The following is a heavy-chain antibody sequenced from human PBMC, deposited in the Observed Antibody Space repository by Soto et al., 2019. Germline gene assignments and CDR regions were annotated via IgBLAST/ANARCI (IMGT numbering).Heavy chain of an antibody. Sequence: EVQLVQSGAEVKKPGESLKISCKGSGYSFTSYWIGWVRQMPGKGLEWMGIIYPGDSDTRYSPAFQGQVTISAGKSIGTASLQGVGLSASDTATYNSATHVVGGGWSVTMAGDWFGPWGRRTLVTVSS. CDR2: IYPGDSDT. V-gene: IGHV5-51*03. CDR3: ATHVVGGGWSVTMAGDWFGP. J-gene: IGHJ5*02. D-gene: IGHD6-19*01. CDR1: GYSFTSYW.